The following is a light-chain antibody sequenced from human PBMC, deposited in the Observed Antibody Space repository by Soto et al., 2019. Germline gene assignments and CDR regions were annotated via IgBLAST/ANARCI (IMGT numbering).Light chain of an antibody. CDR1: QTVSNS. CDR3: QQRSNLPLYT. J-gene: IGKJ2*01. V-gene: IGKV3-11*01. CDR2: DAS. Sequence: EIVLTQSPATPSLSPGERATLSCRASQTVSNSLAWYQQKPGQAPRLLMYDASNRATGIPARFSGRGSGTDFTLTISSLEPEDSAVYYCQQRSNLPLYTFGQGTKLEIK.